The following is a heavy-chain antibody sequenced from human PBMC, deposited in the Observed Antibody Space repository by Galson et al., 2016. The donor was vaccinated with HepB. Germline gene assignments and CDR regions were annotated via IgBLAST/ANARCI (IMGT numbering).Heavy chain of an antibody. CDR3: ARHPPRWYEELLVYGLDV. CDR1: GYTFTSYD. CDR2: MSPNSGNT. Sequence: SVKVSCKASGYTFTSYDINWVRQATGQGLEWMGWMSPNSGNTGYAQKFQGRVTMTRDTSISTAYMELSSLKSEDTAVYYCARHPPRWYEELLVYGLDVWGQGTTVTVSS. D-gene: IGHD3-10*01. J-gene: IGHJ6*02. V-gene: IGHV1-8*01.